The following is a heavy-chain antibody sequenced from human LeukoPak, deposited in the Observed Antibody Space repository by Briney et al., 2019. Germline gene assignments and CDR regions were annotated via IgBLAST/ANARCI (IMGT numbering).Heavy chain of an antibody. V-gene: IGHV3-23*01. J-gene: IGHJ4*02. CDR2: ISGSGVTT. D-gene: IGHD1-1*01. CDR1: GFTFSSYE. Sequence: GGSLRLSCAASGFTFSSYEMNWVRQAPGKGLEWVSFISGSGVTTNYADSVKGRFTISRDNSKNTLYLQMNSLRAEDTAVYYCAKGRVRQFDPFDYWGQGTLVTVSS. CDR3: AKGRVRQFDPFDY.